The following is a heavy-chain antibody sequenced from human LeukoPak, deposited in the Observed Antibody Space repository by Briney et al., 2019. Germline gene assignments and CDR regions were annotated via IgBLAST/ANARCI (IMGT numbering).Heavy chain of an antibody. J-gene: IGHJ4*02. V-gene: IGHV3-30*03. CDR2: ISFDGTNK. CDR3: ARDGGRATIVRGIIIMSVGDF. D-gene: IGHD3-10*01. CDR1: GFAFSNYG. Sequence: GGSLRLSCAASGFAFSNYGMHWVRQAPGQGLEWVAVISFDGTNKYYADSLKGRFTISRDNSKNTVYLQMNSLRPEDTAVCYCARDGGRATIVRGIIIMSVGDFWGQGALVTVST.